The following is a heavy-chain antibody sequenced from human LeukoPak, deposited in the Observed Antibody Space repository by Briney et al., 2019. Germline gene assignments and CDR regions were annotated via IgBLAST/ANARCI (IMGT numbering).Heavy chain of an antibody. Sequence: GGSLRLSCAASGFTFSSYAMHWVRQAPGKGLEWVAVISYDGSNKYYADSVKGRFTISRDNSKNTLYLQMNSLRAEDTAVYYCAREEDYGSGSYLGYWGQGTLVTVSS. CDR1: GFTFSSYA. CDR3: AREEDYGSGSYLGY. D-gene: IGHD3-10*01. CDR2: ISYDGSNK. V-gene: IGHV3-30-3*01. J-gene: IGHJ4*02.